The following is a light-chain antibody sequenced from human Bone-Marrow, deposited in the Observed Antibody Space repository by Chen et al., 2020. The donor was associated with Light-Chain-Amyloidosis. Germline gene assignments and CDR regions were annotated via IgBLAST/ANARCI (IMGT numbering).Light chain of an antibody. V-gene: IGLV3-21*02. Sequence: SYVLTQPSSVSVAPGQTATLACGGNNIGSTSVHWYQQTPGQAPLLVSYDDSDRPSGIPERLSGSNSGNTATLTISRVEAGDEADYYCQVWDRSSDRPVFGGGTKLTVL. J-gene: IGLJ3*02. CDR2: DDS. CDR1: NIGSTS. CDR3: QVWDRSSDRPV.